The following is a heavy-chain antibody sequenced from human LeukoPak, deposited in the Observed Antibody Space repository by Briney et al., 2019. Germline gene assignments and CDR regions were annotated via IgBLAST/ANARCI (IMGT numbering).Heavy chain of an antibody. CDR1: GFTFSSYG. J-gene: IGHJ6*03. V-gene: IGHV3-30*18. Sequence: PGGSLRLSCAASGFTFSSYGMHWVRQAPGKGLEWVAVISYDGSNKYYADSVKGRFTISRDNSKNTLYLQMSSLRAEDTAVYYCAKVFLPNNYYYYYMDVWGKGTTVTVSS. D-gene: IGHD2-21*01. CDR2: ISYDGSNK. CDR3: AKVFLPNNYYYYYMDV.